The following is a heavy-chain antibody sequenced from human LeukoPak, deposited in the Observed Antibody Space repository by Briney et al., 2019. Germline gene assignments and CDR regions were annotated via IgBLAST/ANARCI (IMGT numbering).Heavy chain of an antibody. Sequence: PSETLSLTCTVSGGSISSYYWSWIRQPPGKGLEWIGYIYYSGSTNYNPSLKSRVTISVDTSKNQFSLKLSSVTAADTAVYYCAGVPYYYDTLYFDYWGQGTLVTVSS. CDR2: IYYSGST. J-gene: IGHJ4*02. CDR3: AGVPYYYDTLYFDY. CDR1: GGSISSYY. V-gene: IGHV4-59*01. D-gene: IGHD3-22*01.